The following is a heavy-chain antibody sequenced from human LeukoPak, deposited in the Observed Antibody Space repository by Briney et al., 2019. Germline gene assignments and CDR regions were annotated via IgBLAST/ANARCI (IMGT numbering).Heavy chain of an antibody. CDR1: GLTFSSYA. CDR2: ISGSGGST. CDR3: AIDSSGYSYGYGLDY. V-gene: IGHV3-23*01. J-gene: IGHJ4*02. Sequence: GGSLRLSCAASGLTFSSYAMSWVRQAPGKGLEWVSAISGSGGSTYYADSVKGRFTISRDNSKNTLYLQMNSLRAEDTAVYYCAIDSSGYSYGYGLDYWGQGTLVTVSS. D-gene: IGHD5-18*01.